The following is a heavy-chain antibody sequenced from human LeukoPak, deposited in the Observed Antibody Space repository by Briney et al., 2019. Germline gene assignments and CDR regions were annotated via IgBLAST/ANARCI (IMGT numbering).Heavy chain of an antibody. CDR2: IIPIFGIA. J-gene: IGHJ3*02. D-gene: IGHD3-10*01. V-gene: IGHV1-69*04. Sequence: ASVRVSCKASGGTFSSYAISWVRQAPGQGLEWMGRIIPIFGIANYAQKLQGRVTMTTDTSTSTAYMELRSLRSDDTAVYYCASTPSSRNYYGSGSYLGDAFDIWGQGTMVTVSS. CDR1: GGTFSSYA. CDR3: ASTPSSRNYYGSGSYLGDAFDI.